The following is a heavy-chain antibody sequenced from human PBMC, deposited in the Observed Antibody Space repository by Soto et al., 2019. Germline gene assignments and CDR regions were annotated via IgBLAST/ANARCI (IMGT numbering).Heavy chain of an antibody. CDR1: GGSISSSNW. V-gene: IGHV4-4*02. J-gene: IGHJ6*02. D-gene: IGHD2-2*02. CDR2: IYHSGST. CDR3: ARTGIVAVPAAINYYYGMDV. Sequence: SETLSLTCAVSGGSISSSNWWSWVRQPPGKGLEWIGEIYHSGSTNYNPSLKSRVTISVDKSKNQFSLKLSSVTAADTAVYYCARTGIVAVPAAINYYYGMDVWGQGTTVTVSS.